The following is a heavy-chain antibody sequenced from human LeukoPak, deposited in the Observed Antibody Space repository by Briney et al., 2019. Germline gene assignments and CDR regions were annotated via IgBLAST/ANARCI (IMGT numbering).Heavy chain of an antibody. CDR1: GGSFSGYY. Sequence: SETLSLTCAVYGGSFSGYYWSWIRQPPGKGLEWIGEINHSGSTNYNPSLKSRVTISVDTSKNQFSLKLSSVTAADTAVYYCARNLYHYDSSGYSRALGYWGQGTLVTVSS. CDR2: INHSGST. J-gene: IGHJ4*02. V-gene: IGHV4-34*01. CDR3: ARNLYHYDSSGYSRALGY. D-gene: IGHD3-22*01.